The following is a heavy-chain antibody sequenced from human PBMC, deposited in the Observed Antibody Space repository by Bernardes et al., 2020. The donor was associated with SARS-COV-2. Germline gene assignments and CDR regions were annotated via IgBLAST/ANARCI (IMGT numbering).Heavy chain of an antibody. Sequence: SETLSLTCAVYGGSFSGYYWSWIRQPPGKGLEWIGEINHSGSTNYNPSLKSRVTISVDTSKNQFSLKLSSVTAADTAVYYCAAGEGGDTYYYGMDVWGQGTTVTVSS. CDR2: INHSGST. CDR3: AAGEGGDTYYYGMDV. V-gene: IGHV4-34*01. J-gene: IGHJ6*02. D-gene: IGHD3-16*01. CDR1: GGSFSGYY.